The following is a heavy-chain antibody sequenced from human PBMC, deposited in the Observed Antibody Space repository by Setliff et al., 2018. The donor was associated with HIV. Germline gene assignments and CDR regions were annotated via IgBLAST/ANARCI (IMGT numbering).Heavy chain of an antibody. D-gene: IGHD3-10*01. Sequence: GGSLRLSCAASGLIFSDHYMDWVRQAPGKGLEWVGRTKNKDNSFTTEYAASVKGRFTISRDDSKNSLSLHMNSLKTEDTAVYYCAVWIREVISWGRGTLVTVSS. CDR3: AVWIREVIS. V-gene: IGHV3-72*01. CDR2: TKNKDNSFTT. CDR1: GLIFSDHY. J-gene: IGHJ5*02.